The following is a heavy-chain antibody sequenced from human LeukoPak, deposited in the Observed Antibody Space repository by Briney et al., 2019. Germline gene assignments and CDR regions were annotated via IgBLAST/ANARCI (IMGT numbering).Heavy chain of an antibody. D-gene: IGHD2-15*01. V-gene: IGHV4-39*07. J-gene: IGHJ4*02. CDR1: GGSISSSSYY. CDR3: ATMGSPFDY. Sequence: SETLSLTCTVSGGSISSSSYYWGWIRQPPGKGLEWIGSIYHSGSTYYNPSLKSRVTISVDTSKNQFSLKLSSVTAADTAVYYCATMGSPFDYWGQGTLVTVSS. CDR2: IYHSGST.